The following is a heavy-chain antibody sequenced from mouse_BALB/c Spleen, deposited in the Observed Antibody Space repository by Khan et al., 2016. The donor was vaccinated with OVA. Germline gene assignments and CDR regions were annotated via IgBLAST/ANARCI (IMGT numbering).Heavy chain of an antibody. CDR2: IYPGNTDT. Sequence: EVQLQQSGTVLARPGASVKMSCKASGYTFTSYWMHWVKQRPGQGLEWIGDIYPGNTDTNYNQKFKGKAKLTAVTSTSTAYMELSSLTNEDSAVYYCTRRSWDDAWFVYWGQGTLVTVSA. J-gene: IGHJ3*01. CDR3: TRRSWDDAWFVY. V-gene: IGHV1-5*01. CDR1: GYTFTSYW. D-gene: IGHD4-1*01.